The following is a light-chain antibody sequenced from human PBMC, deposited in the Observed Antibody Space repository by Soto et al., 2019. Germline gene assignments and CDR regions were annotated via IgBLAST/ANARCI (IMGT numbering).Light chain of an antibody. CDR3: SSFRSSSTSYV. J-gene: IGLJ1*01. CDR2: DVS. Sequence: QSALTQPASVSGSPGQSITISCTGTSSDIGDSNYVSWYQQHPGKAPKLVIYDVSNRPSGVSNRVSGSKSANTASLTISGLQAEDEADYYCSSFRSSSTSYVFGTGTKVTVL. V-gene: IGLV2-14*03. CDR1: SSDIGDSNY.